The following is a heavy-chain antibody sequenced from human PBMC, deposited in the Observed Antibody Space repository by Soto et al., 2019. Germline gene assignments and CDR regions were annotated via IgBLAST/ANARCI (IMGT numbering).Heavy chain of an antibody. J-gene: IGHJ6*02. CDR3: AREKEVGAIDAYYGMDV. Sequence: QVQLVQSGAEVKKPGASVKVSCKASGYTFTGYYMHWVRQAPGQGLEWMGWINPNSGGTNYAQKFQGWVTMTRDTSISTAYMELSRLRSDDTAVYYCAREKEVGAIDAYYGMDVWGQGTTVTDSS. CDR1: GYTFTGYY. CDR2: INPNSGGT. D-gene: IGHD3-16*02. V-gene: IGHV1-2*04.